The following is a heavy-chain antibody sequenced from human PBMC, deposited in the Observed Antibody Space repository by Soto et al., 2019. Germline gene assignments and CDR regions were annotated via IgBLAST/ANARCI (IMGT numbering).Heavy chain of an antibody. CDR1: GYIFTDNA. J-gene: IGHJ5*01. CDR2: INTGYGKT. D-gene: IGHD1-26*01. Sequence: QVQLVQSGAEAKRPGASVKVFCQASGYIFTDNAIHWVRQAPGESLEGMGWINTGYGKTKYSPKFQGRITFTRDTTAYTDCKELSRVPLEDTAVYVCARGTGGRHGRKWDLRLESWGQGTLVSVSP. V-gene: IGHV1-3*04. CDR3: ARGTGGRHGRKWDLRLES.